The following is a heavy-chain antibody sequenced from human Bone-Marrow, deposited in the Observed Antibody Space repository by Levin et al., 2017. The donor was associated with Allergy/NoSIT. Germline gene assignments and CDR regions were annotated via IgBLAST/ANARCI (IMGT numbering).Heavy chain of an antibody. Sequence: GESLKISCKTSGYTFTSYNVYWVRQAPGQGLEWMGYINPNSGDTGYAQKFQGRVTLTRNSSINTAYMELSGLRAEDTAMYYCARGDCYSGSCYGPDWFDPWGQGTQVTVSS. J-gene: IGHJ5*02. V-gene: IGHV1-8*01. CDR2: INPNSGDT. D-gene: IGHD2-15*01. CDR1: GYTFTSYN. CDR3: ARGDCYSGSCYGPDWFDP.